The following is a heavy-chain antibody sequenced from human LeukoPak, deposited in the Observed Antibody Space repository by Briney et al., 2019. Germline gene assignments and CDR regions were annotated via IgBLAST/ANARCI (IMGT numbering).Heavy chain of an antibody. CDR2: IYHSGST. D-gene: IGHD6-13*01. Sequence: PSETLSLTCAVSGYSISSGYYWGWIRQPPGKGLEWIGSIYHSGSTYYNPSLKSRVTISVDTSKNQFSLKLSSVTAADTAVYYCARRIAAAGIGYDAFDIWGQGTMVTVSS. CDR1: GYSISSGYY. CDR3: ARRIAAAGIGYDAFDI. J-gene: IGHJ3*02. V-gene: IGHV4-38-2*01.